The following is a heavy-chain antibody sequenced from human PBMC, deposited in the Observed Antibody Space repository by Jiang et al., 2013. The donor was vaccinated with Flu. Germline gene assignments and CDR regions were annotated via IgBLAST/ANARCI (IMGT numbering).Heavy chain of an antibody. Sequence: SQTLSLTCAISGDSVSSNSAAWNWIRQSPSRGLEWLGRTYYRSKWYNDYAVSVKSRITINPDTSKNQFSLQLNSVTPEDTAVYYCAREPTYYYDSSGYYQFDYWGQGTLVTVSS. V-gene: IGHV6-1*01. CDR1: GDSVSSNSAA. J-gene: IGHJ4*02. CDR3: AREPTYYYDSSGYYQFDY. CDR2: TYYRSKWYN. D-gene: IGHD3-22*01.